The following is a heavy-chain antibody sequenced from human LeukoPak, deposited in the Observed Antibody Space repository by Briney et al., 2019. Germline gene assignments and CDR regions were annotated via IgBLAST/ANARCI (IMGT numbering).Heavy chain of an antibody. D-gene: IGHD2-8*01. V-gene: IGHV4-4*07. CDR1: GGSMSFYY. Sequence: SETLSLTCTVSGGSMSFYYWPWIRQPAGKGLEWIARSHPSGSAYYNHSLNSRATLSVDTSKSQFSLRVSSVTAADTAVYYCARARNGGIFDYWGRGILDSVSS. CDR3: ARARNGGIFDY. CDR2: SHPSGSA. J-gene: IGHJ4*02.